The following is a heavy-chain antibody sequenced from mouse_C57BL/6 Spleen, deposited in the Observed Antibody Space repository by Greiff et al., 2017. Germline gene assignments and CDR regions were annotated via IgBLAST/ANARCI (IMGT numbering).Heavy chain of an antibody. Sequence: VQLQQSGPGLVQPSQSLSITCTVSGFSLTSYGVHWVRQSPGKGLEWLGVLWSGGSTDYNAAFISRLSISKDNSKSQVFFKMNSLQADDTAIYYCARKGHYYGSSPYYAMDYWGQGTSVTVSS. CDR2: LWSGGST. CDR3: ARKGHYYGSSPYYAMDY. CDR1: GFSLTSYG. J-gene: IGHJ4*01. D-gene: IGHD1-1*01. V-gene: IGHV2-2*01.